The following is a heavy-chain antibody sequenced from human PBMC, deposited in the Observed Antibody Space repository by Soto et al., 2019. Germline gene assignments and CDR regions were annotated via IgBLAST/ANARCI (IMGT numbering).Heavy chain of an antibody. Sequence: SVKVCFKASGGPFSSYAISLVRQAPGQGLEWMGWIIPIFGTANYAQKFQGRVTITADESTSTAYMELSSLRSEDTAVYYRARFVVATGGGYFDYWGQGTLVTVSS. J-gene: IGHJ4*02. CDR2: IIPIFGTA. V-gene: IGHV1-69*13. CDR3: ARFVVATGGGYFDY. D-gene: IGHD5-12*01. CDR1: GGPFSSYA.